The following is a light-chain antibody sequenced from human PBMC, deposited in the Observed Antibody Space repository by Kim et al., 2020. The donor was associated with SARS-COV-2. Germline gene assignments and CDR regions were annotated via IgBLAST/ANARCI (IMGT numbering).Light chain of an antibody. J-gene: IGKJ1*01. CDR1: QSVNSD. CDR2: GAS. V-gene: IGKV3-15*01. CDR3: QQDDRWPRT. Sequence: EIVMTQSPAILSVSPGERATLSCRASQSVNSDLAWYQQKLGQAPRILFYGASTRATGIPARFSGSGSGTDFSLTISSRESEDVAVYYCQQDDRWPRTFGRGTKVDLK.